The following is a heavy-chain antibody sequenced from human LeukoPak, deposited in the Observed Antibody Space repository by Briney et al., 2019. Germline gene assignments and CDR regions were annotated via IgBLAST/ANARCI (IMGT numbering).Heavy chain of an antibody. J-gene: IGHJ5*02. CDR2: FSGSGGST. CDR1: GFAFSSYG. V-gene: IGHV3-23*01. D-gene: IGHD2-2*01. Sequence: PGGSLRLSCAASGFAFSSYGMSWVRQAPGKGLEWVSAFSGSGGSTYYADSVKGRFTISRDNSKNTLYLQMNSLRAEDTAVYYCAKDPKTLYCSSTSCYSWGQGTLVTVSS. CDR3: AKDPKTLYCSSTSCYS.